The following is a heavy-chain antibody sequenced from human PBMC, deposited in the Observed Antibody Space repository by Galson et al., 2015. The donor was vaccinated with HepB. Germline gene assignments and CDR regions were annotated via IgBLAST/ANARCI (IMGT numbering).Heavy chain of an antibody. CDR2: IQSRTDGETT. Sequence: SLRLSCAASGLTFSNAWMSWARQAPGRGLEWVGHIQSRTDGETTNFAAPVKGRFSISRDDSKNTVYLQMNSLKTEDTAVYYCVGQFLGYWCQGTLVTVSS. CDR1: GLTFSNAW. V-gene: IGHV3-15*01. D-gene: IGHD5-24*01. J-gene: IGHJ4*02. CDR3: VGQFLGY.